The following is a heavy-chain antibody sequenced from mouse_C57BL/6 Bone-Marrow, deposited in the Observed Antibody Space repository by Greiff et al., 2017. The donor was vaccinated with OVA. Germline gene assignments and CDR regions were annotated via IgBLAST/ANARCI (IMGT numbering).Heavy chain of an antibody. CDR1: GFTFSDYY. CDR2: ISNGGGST. J-gene: IGHJ4*01. CDR3: ARYGNLYAMDY. Sequence: EVKVVESGGGLVQPGGSLKLSCAASGFTFSDYYMYWVRQTPEKRLEWVAYISNGGGSTYYPDTVKGRFTISRDNAKNTLYLQMSRLKSEDTAMYYCARYGNLYAMDYWGQGTSVTVSS. V-gene: IGHV5-12*01. D-gene: IGHD2-10*02.